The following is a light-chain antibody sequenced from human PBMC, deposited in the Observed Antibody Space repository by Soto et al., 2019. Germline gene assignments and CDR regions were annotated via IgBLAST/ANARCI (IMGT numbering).Light chain of an antibody. CDR3: SSYTNIKTRACV. Sequence: QSALTQPASVSGSPGQSITISCTGTSGDIGSYNRVSWYQQHPGKAPKLIIYEVTDRPSGVSNRFSGSKSGNTASLTISGLQAEDEAEYYCSSYTNIKTRACVFGTETKLTVL. V-gene: IGLV2-14*01. CDR2: EVT. CDR1: SGDIGSYNR. J-gene: IGLJ1*01.